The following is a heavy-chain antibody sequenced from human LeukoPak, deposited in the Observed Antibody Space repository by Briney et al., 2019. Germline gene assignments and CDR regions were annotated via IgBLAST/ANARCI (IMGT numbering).Heavy chain of an antibody. J-gene: IGHJ4*02. V-gene: IGHV4-59*08. CDR1: GGSSSGYY. CDR2: VYNSEYT. CDR3: ARLLQVGPTVFDY. D-gene: IGHD1-26*01. Sequence: TSETLSLTCTVSGGSSSGYYWSWIRQPPGKGLEWIGYVYNSEYTKYKPSLKSRVSISFDTSKNQFSLTLTSVTAADTAVYYCARLLQVGPTVFDYWGQGTLVTVSS.